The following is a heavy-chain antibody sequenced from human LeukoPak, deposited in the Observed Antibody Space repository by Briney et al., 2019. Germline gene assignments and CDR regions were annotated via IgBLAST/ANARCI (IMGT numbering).Heavy chain of an antibody. CDR1: GFTFSSYW. Sequence: GSLRLSCAASGFTFSSYWMSRVRQAPGKGLEWVANIKQDGSEKYYVDSVKGRFTISRDNAKNSLYLQMNSLRAEDTAVYYCASGRYSGSYYGLYFDYWGQGTLVTVSS. CDR3: ASGRYSGSYYGLYFDY. V-gene: IGHV3-7*01. J-gene: IGHJ4*02. CDR2: IKQDGSEK. D-gene: IGHD1-26*01.